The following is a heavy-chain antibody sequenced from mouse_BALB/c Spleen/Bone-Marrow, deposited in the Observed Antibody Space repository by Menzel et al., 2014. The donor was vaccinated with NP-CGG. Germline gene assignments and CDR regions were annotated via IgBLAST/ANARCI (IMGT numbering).Heavy chain of an antibody. J-gene: IGHJ4*01. CDR1: GFTFXNYG. V-gene: IGHV5-6*02. CDR2: ISSGGSYT. Sequence: EVKLEESGGDLVKPGGSLKLSYAASGFTFXNYGMSWIRQTPDKRLEWVATISSGGSYTYYPDSVKGRFTISRDNAKNTLYLQMSSLKSEDTAMYYCARRDGGPMDYWGQGTSVTVSS. D-gene: IGHD2-3*01. CDR3: ARRDGGPMDY.